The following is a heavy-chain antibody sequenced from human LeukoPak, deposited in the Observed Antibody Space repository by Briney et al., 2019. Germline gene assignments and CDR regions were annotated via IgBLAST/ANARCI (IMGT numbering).Heavy chain of an antibody. CDR1: GFTFSSHA. CDR2: INPNSGGP. Sequence: PGGSLRLSCAASGFTFSSHAMSWVRQTPGKGLEWLSAINPNSGGPFYAGSVQGRFTMSRDNSKNTLYLQMSSLRVEDTAIYYCAKHPLAGGNFDYWGQGTLVTVSS. J-gene: IGHJ4*02. CDR3: AKHPLAGGNFDY. D-gene: IGHD3-16*01. V-gene: IGHV3-23*01.